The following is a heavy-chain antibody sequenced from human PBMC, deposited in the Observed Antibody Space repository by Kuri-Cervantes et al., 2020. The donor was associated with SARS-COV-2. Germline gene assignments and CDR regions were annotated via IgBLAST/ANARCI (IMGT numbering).Heavy chain of an antibody. J-gene: IGHJ4*02. D-gene: IGHD6-13*01. CDR3: ARVIAAAGREGY. V-gene: IGHV4-39*01. CDR1: GGSISSSSYY. Sequence: GSLRLSCTVSGGSISSSSYYWGWIRQPPGKGLEWIGSIYYSGGTYYNPSLKSRATISVDTSKNQFSLKLSSVTAADTAVYYCARVIAAAGREGYWGQGNLVTVSS. CDR2: IYYSGGT.